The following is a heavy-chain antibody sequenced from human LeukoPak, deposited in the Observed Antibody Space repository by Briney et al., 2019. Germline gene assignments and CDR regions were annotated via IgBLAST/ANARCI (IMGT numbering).Heavy chain of an antibody. Sequence: GGSLRLSCAASGFTFSSYWMHWVRQAPGKGLVWVSRIKSDGSSTSYADSVKGRFTISRDNSKNTLYLQMNSLRAEDTAVYYCASGTSGYLLFDYWGQGTLVTVSS. CDR3: ASGTSGYLLFDY. CDR2: IKSDGSST. D-gene: IGHD3-22*01. J-gene: IGHJ4*02. CDR1: GFTFSSYW. V-gene: IGHV3-74*01.